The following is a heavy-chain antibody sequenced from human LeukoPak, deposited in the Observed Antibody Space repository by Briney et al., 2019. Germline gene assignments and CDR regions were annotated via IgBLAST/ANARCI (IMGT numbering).Heavy chain of an antibody. Sequence: ASVKVSCKASGYTFTSYYMHWVRQAPGQGLEWMGIINPSGGSTSYAQKFQGRVTMTRDTSTSTVYMELSSLRSEDTAVYYCAGEDGSIAATNWFDPWGQGTLVTVSS. J-gene: IGHJ5*02. CDR1: GYTFTSYY. V-gene: IGHV1-46*01. D-gene: IGHD6-6*01. CDR2: INPSGGST. CDR3: AGEDGSIAATNWFDP.